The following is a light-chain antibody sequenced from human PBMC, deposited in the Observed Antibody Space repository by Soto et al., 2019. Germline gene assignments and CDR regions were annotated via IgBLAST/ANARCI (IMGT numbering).Light chain of an antibody. J-gene: IGKJ1*01. Sequence: DIQMTQSPSSLSASVGDRVTISCRASQSIMTYLNGYQQKPGEAPKLVIYTASTLHNGVPSRFSGGGSGTDFTLTISSLQHEDFATYYCQQTYSAPRTFGQGTKVEVK. CDR1: QSIMTY. CDR3: QQTYSAPRT. CDR2: TAS. V-gene: IGKV1-39*01.